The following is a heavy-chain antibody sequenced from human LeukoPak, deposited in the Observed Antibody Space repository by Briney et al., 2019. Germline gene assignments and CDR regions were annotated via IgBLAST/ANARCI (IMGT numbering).Heavy chain of an antibody. V-gene: IGHV3-48*04. Sequence: GGSLRLSCAASGFIFSSYNMNWVRQAPGKGLEWVSYISTSASTIYYADSVKGRFTSSRDNAKNSLYLQMNSLRAEDTAVYYCARRGTSRSSYYFDYWGQGTLVTVSS. J-gene: IGHJ4*02. CDR1: GFIFSSYN. CDR3: ARRGTSRSSYYFDY. CDR2: ISTSASTI.